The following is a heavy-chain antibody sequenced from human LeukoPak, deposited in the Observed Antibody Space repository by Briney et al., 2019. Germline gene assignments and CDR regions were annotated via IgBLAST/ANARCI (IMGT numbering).Heavy chain of an antibody. J-gene: IGHJ6*02. CDR2: IWYDGSNK. Sequence: GGSLRLSCAASGFTFSSYGMHWVRQAPGKGLEWVAVIWYDGSNKYYADSVKGRFTISRDNSKNTLYLQMNSLRAEDTAVYYCARDYYYYGMDVWGQGTTVTVSS. CDR3: ARDYYYYGMDV. V-gene: IGHV3-33*01. CDR1: GFTFSSYG.